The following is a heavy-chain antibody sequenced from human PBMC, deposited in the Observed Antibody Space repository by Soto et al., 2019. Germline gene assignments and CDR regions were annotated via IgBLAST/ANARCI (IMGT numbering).Heavy chain of an antibody. CDR2: TSYDGNNE. D-gene: IGHD1-1*01. CDR3: AKDQGVFNWATSYFDY. Sequence: XECLRLSCAASGFTFSNYAMHWVRQAPGKGLEWVALTSYDGNNEYYTDSVKGRFTISRDNSKNTLFLQMNSPRPEDTAVYYCAKDQGVFNWATSYFDYWGQGALVTVSS. J-gene: IGHJ4*02. CDR1: GFTFSNYA. V-gene: IGHV3-30*18.